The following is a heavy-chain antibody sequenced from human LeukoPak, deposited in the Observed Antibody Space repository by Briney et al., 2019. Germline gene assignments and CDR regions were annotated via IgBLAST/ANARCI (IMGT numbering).Heavy chain of an antibody. Sequence: SETLSLTCTVSGGSFSSSSYYWGWLRQSPGKGLEWIATMYYSKNSYYNPSLESRVTISVDKSKKEFSLRLTSVTAADTAVYYCARAPDCSGGRCYSDSTFDIWGQGTMVSVSS. CDR2: MYYSKNS. J-gene: IGHJ3*02. D-gene: IGHD2-15*01. CDR1: GGSFSSSSYY. CDR3: ARAPDCSGGRCYSDSTFDI. V-gene: IGHV4-39*01.